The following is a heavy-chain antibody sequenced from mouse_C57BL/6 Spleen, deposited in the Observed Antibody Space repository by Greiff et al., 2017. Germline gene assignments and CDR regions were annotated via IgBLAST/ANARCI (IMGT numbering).Heavy chain of an antibody. CDR3: ARGTPITTVVAPDWYFDV. V-gene: IGHV1-7*01. CDR2: INPSSGYT. D-gene: IGHD1-1*01. Sequence: VQLQESGAELAKPGASVKLSCKASGYTFTSYWMHWVKQRPGQGLEWIGYINPSSGYTKYNQKFKDKATLTADKSSSTAYMQLSSLTYEDSAVYDCARGTPITTVVAPDWYFDVWGTGTTVTVSS. J-gene: IGHJ1*03. CDR1: GYTFTSYW.